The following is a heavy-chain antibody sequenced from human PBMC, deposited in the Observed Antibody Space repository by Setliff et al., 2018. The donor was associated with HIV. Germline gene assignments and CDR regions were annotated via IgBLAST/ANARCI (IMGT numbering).Heavy chain of an antibody. J-gene: IGHJ6*03. CDR1: GYTFTYYT. Sequence: ASVKVSCKASGYTFTYYTMHWVRQAPGQRLEWMGWSNGGNGNTKYSQKFQGRVTITADESRTTAYLDLNSLRSEDTAVYYCATAGEMATIGYSYYYMGVWGKGTTVTVSS. CDR2: SNGGNGNT. D-gene: IGHD3-10*01. V-gene: IGHV1-3*01. CDR3: ATAGEMATIGYSYYYMGV.